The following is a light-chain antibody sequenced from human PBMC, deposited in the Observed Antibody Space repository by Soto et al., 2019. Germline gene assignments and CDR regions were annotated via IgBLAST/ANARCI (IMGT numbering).Light chain of an antibody. CDR3: QQYENSPIT. CDR1: QSITSSF. V-gene: IGKV3-20*01. J-gene: IGKJ5*01. Sequence: EIVLTQSPGILSLSPGERASVSCGASQSITSSFLAWYQQKPGQAPRLLIYGASSRATGIPDRFSGTGSETDFTLTINRLEPEDFAVYYCQQYENSPITFGQGTRLEIK. CDR2: GAS.